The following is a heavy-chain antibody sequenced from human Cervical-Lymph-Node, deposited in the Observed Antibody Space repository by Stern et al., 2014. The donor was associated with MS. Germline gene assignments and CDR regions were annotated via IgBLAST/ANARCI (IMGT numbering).Heavy chain of an antibody. CDR1: GGSISSYY. D-gene: IGHD6-13*01. J-gene: IGHJ5*01. CDR3: ARGYSSSWYWFDS. CDR2: IYYSGST. V-gene: IGHV4-59*01. Sequence: QVQLVESGPGLVKPSETLSLTCTVFGGSISSYYWSWIRQPPGKGLEWIGYIYYSGSTNYNPSLKSRVTISVDTSKNQFSLKLSSVTAADTAVYFCARGYSSSWYWFDSWGQGTQVTVSS.